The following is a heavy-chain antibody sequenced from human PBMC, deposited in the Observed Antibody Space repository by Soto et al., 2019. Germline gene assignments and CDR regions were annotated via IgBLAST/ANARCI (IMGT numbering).Heavy chain of an antibody. J-gene: IGHJ4*02. CDR1: GFTFSSYS. Sequence: EVQLVESGGGLVQPGGSLRLSCAASGFTFSSYSMSWVRQAPGKGLEWVANMKQDGSEKHYVDSVKGRFTISRDNAKNSLYLQMNSLRAEDTAVYYCARDLQGYCSGGSCEYYFDYWGQGTLVTVSS. CDR3: ARDLQGYCSGGSCEYYFDY. D-gene: IGHD2-15*01. CDR2: MKQDGSEK. V-gene: IGHV3-7*01.